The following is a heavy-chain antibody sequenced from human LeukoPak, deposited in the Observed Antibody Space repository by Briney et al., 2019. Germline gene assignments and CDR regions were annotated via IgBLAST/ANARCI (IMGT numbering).Heavy chain of an antibody. J-gene: IGHJ4*02. Sequence: GESLKISCKGSGYSFTSYWIGWVRQMPGKGLEWMGIIYPGDSDTRYSPSFQGQVTISAAKSISTAYLQWSSLRASDTAMYYCARHRPRPQWLARGVDYWGQGTLVTVSS. CDR3: ARHRPRPQWLARGVDY. D-gene: IGHD6-19*01. CDR2: IYPGDSDT. CDR1: GYSFTSYW. V-gene: IGHV5-51*01.